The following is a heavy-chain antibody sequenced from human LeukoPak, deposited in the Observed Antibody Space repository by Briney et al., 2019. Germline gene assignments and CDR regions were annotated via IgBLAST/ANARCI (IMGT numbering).Heavy chain of an antibody. Sequence: GGSLRLSCAASGFTFGAYTMNSVRQAPGKGLEWVSSISISSTYRYYADSVKGRFTMSRDNAKKSLFLQMNSLRAEDTAVYYCARDKPDTAFDYWGQGTLVTVSS. J-gene: IGHJ4*02. CDR2: ISISSTYR. CDR1: GFTFGAYT. D-gene: IGHD5-18*01. V-gene: IGHV3-21*01. CDR3: ARDKPDTAFDY.